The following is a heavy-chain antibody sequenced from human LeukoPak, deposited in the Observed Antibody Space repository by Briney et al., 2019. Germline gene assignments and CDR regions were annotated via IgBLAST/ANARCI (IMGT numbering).Heavy chain of an antibody. V-gene: IGHV3-21*01. CDR2: ISSSSSYI. D-gene: IGHD6-19*01. CDR3: AKEGSGWYYLDC. Sequence: GGSLRLSCAASGFTFSSYSMNWVRQAPGKGLEWVSPISSSSSYIYYADSVKGRFTISRDNSKNTLYLEMNSLRAEDTAVYYCAKEGSGWYYLDCWGQGTLVTVSS. J-gene: IGHJ4*02. CDR1: GFTFSSYS.